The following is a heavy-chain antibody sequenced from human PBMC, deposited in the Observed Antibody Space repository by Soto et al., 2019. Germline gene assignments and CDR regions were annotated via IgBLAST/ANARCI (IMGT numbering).Heavy chain of an antibody. D-gene: IGHD3-10*01. Sequence: GGSLRLSCAASGFTFSTYTMNWVRQAPGKGLEWVSSISGNSRDIYYADSVKGRFTISRDNDKRSLYLHMNSLGAADTAVYYCARDFTELGYWGRGTLVTVSS. CDR2: ISGNSRDI. J-gene: IGHJ4*02. CDR1: GFTFSTYT. V-gene: IGHV3-21*01. CDR3: ARDFTELGY.